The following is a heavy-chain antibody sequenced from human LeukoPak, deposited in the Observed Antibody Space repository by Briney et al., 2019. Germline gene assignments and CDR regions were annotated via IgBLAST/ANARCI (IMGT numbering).Heavy chain of an antibody. CDR2: IYYSGST. CDR1: GGSISSGGYY. D-gene: IGHD1-26*01. CDR3: AKRQSGSFFDY. J-gene: IGHJ4*02. Sequence: SETLSLTCTVSGGSISSGGYYWSWIRQHPGKGLEWIGYIYYSGSTSYNPSLQSRVTISVDTSKNQFSLNRRSVNAAALSCYACAKRQSGSFFDYWGQRTLGPVSP. V-gene: IGHV4-31*03.